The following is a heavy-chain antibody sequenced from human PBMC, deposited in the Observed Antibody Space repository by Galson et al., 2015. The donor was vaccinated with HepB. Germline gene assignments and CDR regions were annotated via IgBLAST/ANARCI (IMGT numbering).Heavy chain of an antibody. CDR3: ARDRTVTTEGYYYYGMDV. CDR2: IIPIFGTA. J-gene: IGHJ6*02. V-gene: IGHV1-69*13. D-gene: IGHD4-17*01. Sequence: SVKVSCKASGGTFSSYAISWVRQAPGQGLEWMGGIIPIFGTANYAQKFQGRVTITADESTSTAYMELSSLRSEDTAVYYCARDRTVTTEGYYYYGMDVWGQGTTVTVSS. CDR1: GGTFSSYA.